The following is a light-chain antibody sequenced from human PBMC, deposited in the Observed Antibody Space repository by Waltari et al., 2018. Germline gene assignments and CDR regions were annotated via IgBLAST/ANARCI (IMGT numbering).Light chain of an antibody. CDR2: DAS. V-gene: IGKV3-11*01. J-gene: IGKJ4*01. CDR3: QQHGGWSVT. CDR1: QSISSY. Sequence: IVFTQSPGPLSFFPGEKATPPCRGSQSISSYLAWYQQKPGQPPRLLIYDASIRATGITARFSGSGSGTDFTLTISSLEPEDFAVYYCQQHGGWSVTFGGGTKVEIK.